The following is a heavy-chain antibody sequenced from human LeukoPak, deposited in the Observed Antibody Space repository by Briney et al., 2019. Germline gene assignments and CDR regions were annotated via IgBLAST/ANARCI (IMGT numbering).Heavy chain of an antibody. J-gene: IGHJ4*02. CDR3: TSPGYCSSTSCPFDY. CDR2: ISSDGSSS. CDR1: GFTFSSYW. Sequence: PGGSLRLSCAASGFTFSSYWMHWVRQAPGKGLVWVSRISSDGSSSRYAGSVKGRFTISRDNAKNTLYLQMNSLRAEDTAVYYCTSPGYCSSTSCPFDYWGRGTLVTVSS. D-gene: IGHD2-2*03. V-gene: IGHV3-74*01.